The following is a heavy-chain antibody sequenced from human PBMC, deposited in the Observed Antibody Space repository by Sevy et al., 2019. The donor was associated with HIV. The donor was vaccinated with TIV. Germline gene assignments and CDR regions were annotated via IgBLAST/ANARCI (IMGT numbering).Heavy chain of an antibody. CDR1: GYTFNGYY. CDR3: AEGGYNGGWYVLDY. J-gene: IGHJ4*02. V-gene: IGHV1-2*02. Sequence: ASVKVSCKASGYTFNGYYIHWVRQAPGQGLEWMAWVNPITGGTNYAQKFRGRVTMTRDTSIATAYMELSSLSSDDTAFYYCAEGGYNGGWYVLDYWGQGTLVTVSS. CDR2: VNPITGGT. D-gene: IGHD6-19*01.